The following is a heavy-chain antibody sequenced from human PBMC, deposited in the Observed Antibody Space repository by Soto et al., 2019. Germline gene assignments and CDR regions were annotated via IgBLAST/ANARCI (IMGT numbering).Heavy chain of an antibody. V-gene: IGHV4-34*01. Sequence: QVQLQQWGAGLLKPSETLSLTCAVYGGSFSGYYWSWIRQPPGKGLEWIGEINHSGGTNYNPSLKSRVTISVDTSKNQFSLKLSSVTAADTAVYYCARGYSSSWYPIDYWGQGTLVTVSS. CDR2: INHSGGT. CDR3: ARGYSSSWYPIDY. J-gene: IGHJ4*02. CDR1: GGSFSGYY. D-gene: IGHD6-13*01.